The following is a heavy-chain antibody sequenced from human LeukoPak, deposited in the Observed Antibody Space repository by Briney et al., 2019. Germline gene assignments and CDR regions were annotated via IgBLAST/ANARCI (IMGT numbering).Heavy chain of an antibody. CDR2: ISAYNGNT. Sequence: ASVKVSCRASGYTFTSYGISWVRQAPGQGLEWMGWISAYNGNTNYAQKLQGRVTMTTDTSTSTAYIELRSLRSDDTAVYYCARGSVYNPIYYYYGMDVWGQGTTVTVSS. CDR3: ARGSVYNPIYYYYGMDV. D-gene: IGHD3-16*02. V-gene: IGHV1-18*01. CDR1: GYTFTSYG. J-gene: IGHJ6*02.